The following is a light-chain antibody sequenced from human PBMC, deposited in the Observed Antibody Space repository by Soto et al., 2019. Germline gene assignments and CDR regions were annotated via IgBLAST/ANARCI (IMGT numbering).Light chain of an antibody. CDR3: QQYNSYTIT. CDR2: GAS. V-gene: IGKV1-5*01. CDR1: QSISSW. Sequence: DIQMTQSPSTLSASVGDRVTITCRARQSISSWLAWYQQKPGKAPKLLIYGASSLESGVPSRFSGSGSGKEFTLTISSLHPDDFATYYCQQYNSYTITFGQGTRLQIK. J-gene: IGKJ5*01.